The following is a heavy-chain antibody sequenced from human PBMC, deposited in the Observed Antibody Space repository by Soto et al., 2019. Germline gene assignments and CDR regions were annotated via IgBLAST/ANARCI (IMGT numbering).Heavy chain of an antibody. V-gene: IGHV3-74*01. J-gene: IGHJ4*02. CDR2: INDYGTTI. CDR3: ARGGLEPLDN. D-gene: IGHD1-1*01. CDR1: GFNLGSYW. Sequence: PGGSLRLSCAASGFNLGSYWMHWVRQAPGKGLVWVSRINDYGTTINYAESVEGRFTISRDDAKSEVYLQMNNLRAEDTAVYYCARGGLEPLDNWGQGALVTVPS.